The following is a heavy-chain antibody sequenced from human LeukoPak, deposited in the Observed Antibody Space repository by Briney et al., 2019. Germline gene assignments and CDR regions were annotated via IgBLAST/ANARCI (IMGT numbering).Heavy chain of an antibody. J-gene: IGHJ6*03. CDR3: ARHPEGYYGSGSYYPDYYYYMDV. CDR1: GGSISSYY. Sequence: SVTLSLTCTVSGGSISSYYWSWIRQPPGKGLEWIGYIYTSGSTNYNPSLKSRVTISVDTSKNQFSLKLSSVTAADTAVYYCARHPEGYYGSGSYYPDYYYYMDVWGKGTTVTVSS. D-gene: IGHD3-10*01. V-gene: IGHV4-4*09. CDR2: IYTSGST.